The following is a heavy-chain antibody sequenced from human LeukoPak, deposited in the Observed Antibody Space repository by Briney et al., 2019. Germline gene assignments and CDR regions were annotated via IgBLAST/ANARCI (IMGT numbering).Heavy chain of an antibody. V-gene: IGHV1-2*02. CDR3: AREFLEANYFDY. CDR2: INPNSGGT. J-gene: IGHJ4*02. CDR1: GYTFTGYY. Sequence: ASVKVFCKASGYTFTGYYMHWVRQAPGQGLEWMGWINPNSGGTNYAQKFQGRVTMTRDTSISTAYMELSRQRSDDTAVYYCAREFLEANYFDYWGQGTLVTVSS. D-gene: IGHD5-24*01.